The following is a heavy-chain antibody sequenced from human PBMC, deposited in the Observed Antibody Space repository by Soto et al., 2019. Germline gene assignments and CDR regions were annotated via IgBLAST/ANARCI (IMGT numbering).Heavy chain of an antibody. CDR1: GGSITSTSYY. V-gene: IGHV4-39*01. CDR3: ARYMKTKNFDY. CDR2: INYSGTT. J-gene: IGHJ4*02. Sequence: SETLSLTCTVSGGSITSTSYYWGWIRQPPGKGLEWIGSINYSGTTYYNPSLKSRVTVSVDTSKNQFSLTLSSVTAADTAVYYCARYMKTKNFDYWGQGTLVTVSS.